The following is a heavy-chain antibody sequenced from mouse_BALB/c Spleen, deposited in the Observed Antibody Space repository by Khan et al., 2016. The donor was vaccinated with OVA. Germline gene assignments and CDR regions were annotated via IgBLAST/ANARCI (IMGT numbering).Heavy chain of an antibody. Sequence: VRLQQSGAELVKPGASVKLSCTASGSNIKDTYLHWVKQRPEQGLEWIGRIAPANGNTQYDPKFQGKATLTSDTSSNTAYLQLNSLTSEDTAVYYCARPSYDPRDFEVWGAGTTVTVSS. CDR3: ARPSYDPRDFEV. CDR1: GSNIKDTY. D-gene: IGHD2-3*01. J-gene: IGHJ1*01. CDR2: IAPANGNT. V-gene: IGHV14-3*02.